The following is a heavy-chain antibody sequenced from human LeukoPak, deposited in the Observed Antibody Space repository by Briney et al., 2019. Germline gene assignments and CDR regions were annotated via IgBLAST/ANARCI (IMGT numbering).Heavy chain of an antibody. V-gene: IGHV1-24*01. D-gene: IGHD6-13*01. CDR1: RYTLTELS. J-gene: IGHJ4*02. Sequence: ASVKVSCKVSRYTLTELSMHWVRQAPGKGREWMGGFDPEDGETIYAQKFQGRVTMTEDTSTDTAYMELSSLRSEDTAVYYCATVVQQLGLALDYWGQGTLVTVST. CDR2: FDPEDGET. CDR3: ATVVQQLGLALDY.